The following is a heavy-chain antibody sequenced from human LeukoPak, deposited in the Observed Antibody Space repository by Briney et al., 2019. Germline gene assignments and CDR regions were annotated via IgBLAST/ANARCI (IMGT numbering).Heavy chain of an antibody. D-gene: IGHD1-1*01. CDR2: MSSSGSVI. CDR3: ARGGTFVSDY. J-gene: IGHJ4*02. Sequence: PGGSLRLSCSASGFTFSDYYMSWIRQAPGKGLEWVSYMSSSGSVIYYADSMKGRFTVSRDNAKNSLYLQMDSLRAEDTAVYYCARGGTFVSDYWGQGTLVTVSS. CDR1: GFTFSDYY. V-gene: IGHV3-11*04.